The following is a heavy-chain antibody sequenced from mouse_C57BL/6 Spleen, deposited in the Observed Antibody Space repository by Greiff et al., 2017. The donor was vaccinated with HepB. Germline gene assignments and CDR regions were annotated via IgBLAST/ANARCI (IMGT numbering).Heavy chain of an antibody. D-gene: IGHD2-2*01. V-gene: IGHV1-47*01. J-gene: IGHJ4*01. CDR2: FHPYNDDT. CDR1: GYTFTTYP. Sequence: VKLMESGAELVKPGASVKMSCKASGYTFTTYPIEWMKQNHGKSLEWIGNFHPYNDDTKYNEKFKGKATLTVEKSSSTVYLELSRLTSDDSAVYYCARSLWLEDYAMDYWGQGTSVTVSS. CDR3: ARSLWLEDYAMDY.